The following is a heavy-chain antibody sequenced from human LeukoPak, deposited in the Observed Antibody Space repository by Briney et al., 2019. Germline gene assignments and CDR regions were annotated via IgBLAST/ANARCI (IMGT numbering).Heavy chain of an antibody. D-gene: IGHD5-24*01. Sequence: SVKVSCKASGGTFSSYAISWGRQAPGQGLEWMGGIIPIFGTANYAQKFQGRVTITADKSTSTAYMELSSLRSEDTAVYYCARDNSVRDEAWWFNPWGQGTLVTVSS. CDR3: ARDNSVRDEAWWFNP. CDR2: IIPIFGTA. CDR1: GGTFSSYA. J-gene: IGHJ5*02. V-gene: IGHV1-69*06.